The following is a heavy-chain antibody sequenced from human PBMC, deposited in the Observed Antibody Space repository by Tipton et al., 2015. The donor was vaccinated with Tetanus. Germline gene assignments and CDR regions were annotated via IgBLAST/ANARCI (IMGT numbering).Heavy chain of an antibody. CDR1: GSIFSSYG. V-gene: IGHV3-33*01. Sequence: AASGSIFSSYGIHWVRQAPGKGLEWVAVSWYDGTDQYYADSVKGRFTLSRDNSKNTLYLQMNSLRAEDTALYYCAREADCSGGSCFSGDFDNWGQGTQVTVSS. J-gene: IGHJ4*02. CDR3: AREADCSGGSCFSGDFDN. D-gene: IGHD2-15*01. CDR2: SWYDGTDQ.